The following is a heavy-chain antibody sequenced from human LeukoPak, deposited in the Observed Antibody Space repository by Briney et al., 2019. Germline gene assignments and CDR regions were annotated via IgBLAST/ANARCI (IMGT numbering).Heavy chain of an antibody. CDR2: ISAYNGNT. Sequence: ASVKVSCKASGYTFTSYGISWVRQAPGQGLEWMGWISAYNGNTNYAQKLQGRVTMTTDTSTSTAYMELRSLRSDDTAVYYCARDLYYVSSGYYFYWGQGTLVTVSS. J-gene: IGHJ4*02. D-gene: IGHD3-22*01. CDR1: GYTFTSYG. CDR3: ARDLYYVSSGYYFY. V-gene: IGHV1-18*01.